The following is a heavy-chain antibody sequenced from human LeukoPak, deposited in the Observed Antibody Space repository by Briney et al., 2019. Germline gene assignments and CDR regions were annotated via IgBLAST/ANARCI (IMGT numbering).Heavy chain of an antibody. J-gene: IGHJ4*02. CDR3: AREQLLLNDY. V-gene: IGHV7-4-1*02. CDR2: INTNTVKP. CDR1: GYTFTNYA. D-gene: IGHD5-24*01. Sequence: ASVKASCKASGYTFTNYAMNWVRQAPGQGLEWMGWINTNTVKPTYAQGFPGRVVFSLDTSVSTAYLQISSLKAEDTAVYYCAREQLLLNDYWGQGTLVTVSS.